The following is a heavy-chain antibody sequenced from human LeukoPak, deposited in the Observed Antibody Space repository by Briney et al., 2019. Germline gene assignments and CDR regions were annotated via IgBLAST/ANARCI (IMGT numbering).Heavy chain of an antibody. D-gene: IGHD3-10*02. CDR3: AELGITMIGGV. CDR2: ISSSSSYI. CDR1: GFTFSNYS. J-gene: IGHJ6*04. Sequence: PGGSLRLSCAVSGFTFSNYSMNWVRQAPGKGLEWVSSISSSSSYIYYAHSVKGRFTISRDNAKNSLYLQMNSLRAEDTAVYYCAELGITMIGGVWGKGTTVTISS. V-gene: IGHV3-21*01.